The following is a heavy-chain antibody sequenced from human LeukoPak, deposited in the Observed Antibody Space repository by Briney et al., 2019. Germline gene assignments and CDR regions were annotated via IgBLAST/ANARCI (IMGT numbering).Heavy chain of an antibody. V-gene: IGHV3-23*01. CDR3: AKDLAGSGSYSFDY. CDR2: SGSGGST. J-gene: IGHJ4*02. D-gene: IGHD1-26*01. Sequence: PGGSLRLSCAASGFTFSSYAMSWVRQAPGKGLEWVSGSGSGGSTYYADSVKGRFTISRDNSKNTLYLQMNSLRAEDTAVYYCAKDLAGSGSYSFDYWGQGTLVTVSS. CDR1: GFTFSSYA.